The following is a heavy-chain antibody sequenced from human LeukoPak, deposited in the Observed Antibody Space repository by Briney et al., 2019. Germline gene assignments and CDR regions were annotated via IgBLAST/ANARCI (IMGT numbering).Heavy chain of an antibody. D-gene: IGHD3-3*01. CDR2: TYYRSQQWHS. J-gene: IGHJ4*02. V-gene: IGHV6-1*01. Sequence: SQTLSLTCAISGDSVSSNGASWNWIRQATSRGLEWLGRTYYRSQQWHSDYAPSVKGRITLNPDTSKNQFSLQLNSMTPEDTAVYYCGRETDFGVVTSWGQGTLVTVYS. CDR3: GRETDFGVVTS. CDR1: GDSVSSNGAS.